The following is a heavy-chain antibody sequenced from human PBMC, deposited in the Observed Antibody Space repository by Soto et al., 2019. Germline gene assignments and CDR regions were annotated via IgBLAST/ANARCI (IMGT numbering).Heavy chain of an antibody. Sequence: ASVKVSCKASGYTFTSYGISWVRQAPGQGLEWMGWISAYNGNTNYAQKLQGRVTMTTDTSTSTAYMELRSLRSDDTAVYYCARMYCSSTSCPPWGYYGMDVWGQGTTVTVSS. V-gene: IGHV1-18*01. J-gene: IGHJ6*02. CDR3: ARMYCSSTSCPPWGYYGMDV. D-gene: IGHD2-2*01. CDR2: ISAYNGNT. CDR1: GYTFTSYG.